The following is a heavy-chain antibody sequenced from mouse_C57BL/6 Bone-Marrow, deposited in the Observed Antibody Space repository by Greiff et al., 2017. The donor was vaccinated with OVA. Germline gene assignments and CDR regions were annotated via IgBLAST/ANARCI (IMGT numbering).Heavy chain of an antibody. CDR2: INPYNGGT. Sequence: LMEPGASVKMSCKASGYTFTDYYMNWVKQSHGKSLEWIGVINPYNGGTSYNQKFKGKATLTVDKSSSTAYMELNSLTSEDSAVYYCARDYSNYGGYYFDYWGQGTTLTVSS. D-gene: IGHD2-5*01. V-gene: IGHV1-19*01. CDR3: ARDYSNYGGYYFDY. J-gene: IGHJ2*01. CDR1: GYTFTDYY.